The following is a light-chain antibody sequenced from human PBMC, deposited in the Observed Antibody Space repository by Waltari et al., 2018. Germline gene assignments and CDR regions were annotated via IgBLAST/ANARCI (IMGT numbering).Light chain of an antibody. CDR1: HHISSW. Sequence: GDRVTITCRASHHISSWLAWYQQKPGKAPNILIYVASTLHSGVPSRFSGGRSGTEFTLTISSLQPEDFAVYYCQQTNNFLGITFGQGTRLEIK. CDR2: VAS. CDR3: QQTNNFLGIT. J-gene: IGKJ5*01. V-gene: IGKV1-12*01.